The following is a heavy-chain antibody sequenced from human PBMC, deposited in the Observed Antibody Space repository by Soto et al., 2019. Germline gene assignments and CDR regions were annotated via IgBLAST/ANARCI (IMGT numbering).Heavy chain of an antibody. CDR2: VSAHNGNT. J-gene: IGHJ6*02. D-gene: IGHD3-3*01. CDR1: GYTFSSYG. Sequence: QVQLVQSGGEVKRPGASVKVSCQASGYTFSSYGISWVRQAPGQGLQWMGWVSAHNGNTKYAQILQARLTLTTDTSTSTAYMELRSLTSADTAVYYCARDSPYNGFWGDVMELYSYSMDVWGQGTTVSVSS. V-gene: IGHV1-18*01. CDR3: ARDSPYNGFWGDVMELYSYSMDV.